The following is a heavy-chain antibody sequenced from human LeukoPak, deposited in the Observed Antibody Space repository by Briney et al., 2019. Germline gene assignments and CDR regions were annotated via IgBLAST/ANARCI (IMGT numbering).Heavy chain of an antibody. CDR3: ARGVGSEVVWFDP. CDR1: GGPFSGYY. J-gene: IGHJ5*02. D-gene: IGHD2-15*01. CDR2: INHSGST. Sequence: SETLSLTCAVCGGPFSGYYWSWIRQPPGKGLEWIGEINHSGSTNYNPSLKSRVTISVDTSKNQFSLKLSSLTAADTAVYDCARGVGSEVVWFDPWGQGTLVTVSS. V-gene: IGHV4-34*01.